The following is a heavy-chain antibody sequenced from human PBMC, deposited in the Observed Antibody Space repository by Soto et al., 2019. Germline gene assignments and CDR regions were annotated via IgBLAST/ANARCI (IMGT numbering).Heavy chain of an antibody. V-gene: IGHV4-59*01. CDR2: IYYSGST. CDR3: ARGPDSRLGHYDVVSGYYKGSGCLAS. Sequence: SETLSLTCTVSGGSISSYDWSWIRQPPGKGLEWIGYIYYSGSTNYNPALKSRVTISVDTSKSQFSLKLSSVTAADTAVHYCARGPDSRLGHYDVVSGYYKGSGCLASWGQGTLVTVSS. CDR1: GGSISSYD. J-gene: IGHJ5*01. D-gene: IGHD5-12*01.